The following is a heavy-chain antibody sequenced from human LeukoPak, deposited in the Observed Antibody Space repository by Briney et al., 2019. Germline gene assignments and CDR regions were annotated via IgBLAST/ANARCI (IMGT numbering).Heavy chain of an antibody. CDR3: ARIGSSRDY. V-gene: IGHV4-59*12. D-gene: IGHD2-2*01. Sequence: PSETLSLTCTVSGGSISSYYWSWVRQPPGKGLEWIGYIYYSGSTNYNPALKSRVTISVDTSKNQFSLKLSSVTAADTAVYYCARIGSSRDYWGQGTLVTVSS. CDR1: GGSISSYY. J-gene: IGHJ4*02. CDR2: IYYSGST.